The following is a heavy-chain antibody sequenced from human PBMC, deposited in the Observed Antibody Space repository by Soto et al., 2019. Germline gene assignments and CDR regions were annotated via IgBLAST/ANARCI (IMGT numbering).Heavy chain of an antibody. CDR1: GDRVSXNSAA. D-gene: IGHD6-6*01. Sequence: PSQTLSLTCAGSGDRVSXNSAAWNWIRQSPSRGLEWLGRTYYRSRWYSDYAGSVKSRITINADTSKNQFSLHLNSVTPQDTAVYYCARGPSPLAYWGRGTVVTVSS. J-gene: IGHJ4*02. V-gene: IGHV6-1*01. CDR3: ARGPSPLAY. CDR2: TYYRSRWYS.